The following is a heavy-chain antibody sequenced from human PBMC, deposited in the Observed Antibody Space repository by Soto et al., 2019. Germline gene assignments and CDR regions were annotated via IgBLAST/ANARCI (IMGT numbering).Heavy chain of an antibody. Sequence: PGGSLRLSCAASGFTFSSYAMSWVRQAPGKGLEWVSAISGSGGSTYYADSVKGRFTISRDNSKNTLYLQMNSLRAEDTAVYYCAKSGLREPLAYYFDYWGQGTLVTVSS. V-gene: IGHV3-23*01. CDR1: GFTFSSYA. CDR2: ISGSGGST. J-gene: IGHJ4*02. CDR3: AKSGLREPLAYYFDY. D-gene: IGHD3-16*01.